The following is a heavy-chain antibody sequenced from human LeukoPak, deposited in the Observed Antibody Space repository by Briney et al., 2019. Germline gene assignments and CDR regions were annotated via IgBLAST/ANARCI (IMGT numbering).Heavy chain of an antibody. Sequence: GASVKVSCKASGGTFSSYAISWVRQAPGQGLEWMGGIIPIFGTANYAQKFQGRVTITADESTSTAYMELSSLRSEDTAVYYCARELSGIGLYYFGYWGQGTLVTVSS. V-gene: IGHV1-69*13. CDR1: GGTFSSYA. J-gene: IGHJ4*02. CDR2: IIPIFGTA. CDR3: ARELSGIGLYYFGY. D-gene: IGHD2/OR15-2a*01.